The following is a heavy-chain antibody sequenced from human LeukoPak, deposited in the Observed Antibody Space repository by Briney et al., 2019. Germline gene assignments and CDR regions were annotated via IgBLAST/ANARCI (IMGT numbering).Heavy chain of an antibody. CDR2: ISGSGGNT. D-gene: IGHD5-12*01. CDR1: GFTFSNYA. J-gene: IGHJ5*02. V-gene: IGHV3-23*01. CDR3: AKDYSGSFNWFDP. Sequence: GGSLRLSCAASGFTFSNYAMSWVRQAPGKGLEWVSAISGSGGNTYYADSVKGRFTISRDNSKNTLFLQMNSLRAEDTALYYCAKDYSGSFNWFDPWGQGTLVTVSS.